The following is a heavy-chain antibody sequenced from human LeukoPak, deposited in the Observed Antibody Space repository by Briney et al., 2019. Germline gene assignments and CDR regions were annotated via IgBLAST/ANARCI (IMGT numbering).Heavy chain of an antibody. J-gene: IGHJ6*02. CDR3: SGGYCSSTSCYLGDYYGMDV. D-gene: IGHD2-2*01. V-gene: IGHV4-31*03. CDR2: IYYSGST. Sequence: SSETLSLTCTVSGGSISSGGYYWSWIHQHPGKGLEWIGYIYYSGSTYYNPSLKSRVTISVDTSKNQFSLKLSSVTAADTAVYYCSGGYCSSTSCYLGDYYGMDVWGQGTTVTVSS. CDR1: GGSISSGGYY.